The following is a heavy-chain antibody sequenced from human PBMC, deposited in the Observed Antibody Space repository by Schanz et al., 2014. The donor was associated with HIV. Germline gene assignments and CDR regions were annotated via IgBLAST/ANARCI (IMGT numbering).Heavy chain of an antibody. D-gene: IGHD3-10*01. CDR3: AKGQRGVVRGDIDY. V-gene: IGHV3-33*06. J-gene: IGHJ4*02. CDR2: IWNDGSNK. Sequence: QVQLVESGGGVVQPGRSLRVSCTASGFGFSSYGMHWVRQAPGKGLEWVAVIWNDGSNKYYADSVKGRFTISRDNSKNTLYLQMNSLRAEDTAVYYCAKGQRGVVRGDIDYWGQGTLVTVSS. CDR1: GFGFSSYG.